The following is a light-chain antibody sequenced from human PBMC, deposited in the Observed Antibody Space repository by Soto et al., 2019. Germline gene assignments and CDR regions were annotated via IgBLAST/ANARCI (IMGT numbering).Light chain of an antibody. CDR3: EHYGSSPWA. Sequence: EIVLTQSPGTLSLSPGERATLSCRASQSVSSSYLAWYQQKPGQAPRLLIYGASSRATCIPDRFSGSGSGTDFTLTISRLAPKDFAVYYCEHYGSSPWAFGQGTKVEIK. CDR2: GAS. J-gene: IGKJ1*01. V-gene: IGKV3-20*01. CDR1: QSVSSSY.